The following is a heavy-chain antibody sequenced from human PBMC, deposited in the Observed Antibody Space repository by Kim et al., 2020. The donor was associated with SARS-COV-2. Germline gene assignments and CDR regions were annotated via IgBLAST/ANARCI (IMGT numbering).Heavy chain of an antibody. Sequence: VQGRFTISRDNAKNTLYLQMSSLRAEDTAVYYCARADSNYEFFYYYGMDVWGQGTTVTVSS. CDR3: ARADSNYEFFYYYGMDV. V-gene: IGHV3-74*01. J-gene: IGHJ6*02. D-gene: IGHD4-4*01.